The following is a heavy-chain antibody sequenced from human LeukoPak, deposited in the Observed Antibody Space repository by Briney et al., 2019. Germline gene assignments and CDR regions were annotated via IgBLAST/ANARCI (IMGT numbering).Heavy chain of an antibody. CDR1: GFTFSSYA. Sequence: GGSLRLSCAASGFTFSSYAMSWVRQAPGKGLEWVSAISGSGGSTYYADSVKGRFTISRDNSKNTLYLQMNSLRAEDTAVYYCAKSDYDSSGYSPFDYWGQGTLVTVSS. J-gene: IGHJ4*02. CDR3: AKSDYDSSGYSPFDY. V-gene: IGHV3-23*01. CDR2: ISGSGGST. D-gene: IGHD3-22*01.